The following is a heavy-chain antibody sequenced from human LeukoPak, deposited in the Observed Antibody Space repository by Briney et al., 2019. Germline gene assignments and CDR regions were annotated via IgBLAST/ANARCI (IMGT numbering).Heavy chain of an antibody. CDR1: GYTFTSDY. CDR3: ARVASGYSYGWGKGPFDY. CDR2: INPSGGIT. J-gene: IGHJ4*02. Sequence: ASVKVSSKASGYTFTSDYMHCVRQAPGQGLEWMGMINPSGGITSYAQKFQGRVTTTRDTSPSTRYMELSSLRSQETAAYYCARVASGYSYGWGKGPFDYWGQGTLVTVPS. V-gene: IGHV1-46*01. D-gene: IGHD5-18*01.